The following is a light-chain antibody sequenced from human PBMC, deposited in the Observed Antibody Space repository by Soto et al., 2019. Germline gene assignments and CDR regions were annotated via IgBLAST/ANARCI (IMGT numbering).Light chain of an antibody. Sequence: EIVLTQSPGTLSLSPGERATLSCRASQSVSSSYLAWYQQKPGQAPRLLIYGASSRATGIPERFSGSGSGTDFTLTISRLEPEDFAVYYCQQYSSSLLYTFGQGTKLEIK. J-gene: IGKJ2*01. CDR2: GAS. CDR3: QQYSSSLLYT. V-gene: IGKV3-20*01. CDR1: QSVSSSY.